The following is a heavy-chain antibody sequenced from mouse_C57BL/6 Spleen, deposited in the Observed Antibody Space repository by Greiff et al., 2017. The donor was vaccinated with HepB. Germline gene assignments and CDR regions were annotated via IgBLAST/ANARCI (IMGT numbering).Heavy chain of an antibody. CDR3: ATVYYDYDGDYYAMDY. J-gene: IGHJ4*01. Sequence: VQLQQPGAELVRPGSSVKLSCKASGYTFTSYWMHWVKQRPIQGLEWIGNIDPSDSETHYNQKFKDKATLTVDKSSSTAYMQLSSLTSEDSAVYYCATVYYDYDGDYYAMDYWGQGTSVTVSS. CDR1: GYTFTSYW. D-gene: IGHD2-4*01. V-gene: IGHV1-52*01. CDR2: IDPSDSET.